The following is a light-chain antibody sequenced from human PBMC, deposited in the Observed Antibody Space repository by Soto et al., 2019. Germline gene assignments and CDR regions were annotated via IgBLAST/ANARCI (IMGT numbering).Light chain of an antibody. J-gene: IGKJ1*01. V-gene: IGKV3-15*01. CDR3: QQYNNWPPWT. CDR2: GAS. CDR1: QSVSSN. Sequence: EIVMTQSPATLSVSPGERATLSCRASQSVSSNLAWYQQKPGQAPRLLIYGASTRATGIPARLSGSWSGTEFTLTISSLQAEDFAVNYCQQYNNWPPWTFGQGTKVEIK.